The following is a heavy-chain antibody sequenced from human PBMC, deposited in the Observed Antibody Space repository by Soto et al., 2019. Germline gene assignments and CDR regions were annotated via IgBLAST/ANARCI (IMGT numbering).Heavy chain of an antibody. CDR2: INHSGST. V-gene: IGHV4-34*01. Sequence: QVQLQQWGAGLLKPSATLSLTCAVHGGSFSGYYWSWIRQVPGEGLEWIGEINHSGSTNYNPSLKSRVTMSVDTSKNQFSLKVSSVTAADTAVYSCARGGNGWYFDLWGRGTLVTVSS. CDR3: ARGGNGWYFDL. CDR1: GGSFSGYY. J-gene: IGHJ2*01.